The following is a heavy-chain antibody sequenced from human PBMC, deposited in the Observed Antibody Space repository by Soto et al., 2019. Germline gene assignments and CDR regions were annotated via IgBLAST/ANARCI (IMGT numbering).Heavy chain of an antibody. Sequence: QVQLVESGGGVVQPGRSLRLSCAASGFTFSSYGMHWVRQAPGKGLEWVAVMWYDGSNKYYADSVKGRFTISRDNYKNTLYQQINSLRAEDTAVYYGARGGDYYAHDYWGQGTLVTVPS. D-gene: IGHD3-22*01. CDR3: ARGGDYYAHDY. V-gene: IGHV3-33*01. CDR2: MWYDGSNK. CDR1: GFTFSSYG. J-gene: IGHJ4*02.